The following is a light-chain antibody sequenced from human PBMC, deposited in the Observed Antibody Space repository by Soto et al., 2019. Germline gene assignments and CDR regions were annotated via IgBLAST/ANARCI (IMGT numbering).Light chain of an antibody. CDR2: EGS. Sequence: QSALTQPASVSGSPGQSITISCTGTSSDVGSYNLVPWYQQHPGKAPKRMIYEGSKRPSGVSNRFSGSKSGNTASLTISGLQAEDEADYYCCSYAGSSTWVFGGGTKVTVL. V-gene: IGLV2-23*01. J-gene: IGLJ3*02. CDR1: SSDVGSYNL. CDR3: CSYAGSSTWV.